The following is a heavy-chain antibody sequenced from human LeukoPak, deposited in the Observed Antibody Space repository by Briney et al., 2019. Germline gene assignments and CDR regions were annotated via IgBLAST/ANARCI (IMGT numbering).Heavy chain of an antibody. V-gene: IGHV3-73*01. CDR2: IRSTANGYAT. D-gene: IGHD3-10*01. CDR3: TGNYYGSGSYADFDY. Sequence: SGGTLRLSCAASGFTFSGSALHWVRQASGKGLERVGRIRSTANGYATAYAASVKGRFTISRDDSKNTAYLQMDSLKTEDTAVYYCTGNYYGSGSYADFDYWGQGTLVTVSS. CDR1: GFTFSGSA. J-gene: IGHJ4*02.